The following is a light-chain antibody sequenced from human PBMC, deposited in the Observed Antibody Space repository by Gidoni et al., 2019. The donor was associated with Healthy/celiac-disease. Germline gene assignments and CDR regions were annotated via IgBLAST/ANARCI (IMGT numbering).Light chain of an antibody. J-gene: IGKJ4*01. CDR3: QQRSNWAALT. V-gene: IGKV3-11*01. Sequence: DIVLTQSPATLSLSPGERATLSCRASQSVSTYLAWYQQKPGQAPRLLIYDASNRATGIPARFSGSGSGTDFTLTISSLEPEDFAVYYCQQRSNWAALTFGGGTKVELK. CDR1: QSVSTY. CDR2: DAS.